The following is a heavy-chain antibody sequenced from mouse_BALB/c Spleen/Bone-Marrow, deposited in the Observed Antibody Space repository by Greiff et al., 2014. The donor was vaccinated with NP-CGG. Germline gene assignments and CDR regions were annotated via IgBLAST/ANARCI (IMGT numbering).Heavy chain of an antibody. CDR1: GHAFTNYL. CDR2: INPGSGGT. V-gene: IGHV1-54*01. CDR3: ARRNRDYYAMDY. Sequence: QVQLQQSGAELVRPGTSVKVSCKASGHAFTNYLLEWVKQRPGQGLEWIGVINPGSGGTKYNEKFKGKATLTVDKSSSTAYMQRSSLTSDDSAVYFCARRNRDYYAMDYWGQGTSVTVSS. J-gene: IGHJ4*01.